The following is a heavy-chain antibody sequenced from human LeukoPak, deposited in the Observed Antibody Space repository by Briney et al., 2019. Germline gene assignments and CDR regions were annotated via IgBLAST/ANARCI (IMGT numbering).Heavy chain of an antibody. J-gene: IGHJ4*02. D-gene: IGHD1-26*01. CDR1: GYTFTSYG. CDR2: ISAYNGNT. Sequence: GASVKVSCKASGYTFTSYGISWVRQAPGQGLEWMGWISAYNGNTNYAQKLQGRVTMTTDTSTSTAYMELRSLRSDDTAVYYCARVPGSYQGGNYFDYWGQGTLVTVSS. CDR3: ARVPGSYQGGNYFDY. V-gene: IGHV1-18*01.